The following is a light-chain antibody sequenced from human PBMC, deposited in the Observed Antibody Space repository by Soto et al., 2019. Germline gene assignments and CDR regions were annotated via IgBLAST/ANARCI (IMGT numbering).Light chain of an antibody. Sequence: EIVLTQSPGTLSLSPGERATLSCRASQSITSNFLAWYQQKPGQAPRLLIYGASTRAAGVPARFSGGGSGTDFTLTITRLEPEDFAVYYCQQYGRSPLMYTFGQGTKLGV. CDR1: QSITSNF. V-gene: IGKV3-20*01. J-gene: IGKJ2*01. CDR3: QQYGRSPLMYT. CDR2: GAS.